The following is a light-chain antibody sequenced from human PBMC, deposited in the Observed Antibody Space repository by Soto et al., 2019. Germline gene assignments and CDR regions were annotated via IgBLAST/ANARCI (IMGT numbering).Light chain of an antibody. CDR2: RNN. CDR1: SSNIGKNS. Sequence: QSVVTQLPSASGTPGQRDTISCSGSSSNIGKNSVYWYQQLPGTAPKLLIYRNNQRPSGVPDRFSGSKSGTSASLAISGLRSEDEADYYCAAWHDSLSVHFGTGTMVT. J-gene: IGLJ1*01. CDR3: AAWHDSLSVH. V-gene: IGLV1-47*01.